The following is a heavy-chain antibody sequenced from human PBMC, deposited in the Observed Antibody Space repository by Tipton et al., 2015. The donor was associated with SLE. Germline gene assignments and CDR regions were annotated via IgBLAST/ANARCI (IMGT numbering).Heavy chain of an antibody. CDR1: GFTFSSYS. V-gene: IGHV3-48*01. CDR3: ARDGWNYSILDAFDI. Sequence: SLRLSCAASGFTFSSYSMNWVRQAPGKGLEWVSYISSSSSTIYYADSVKGRFTISRDNAKNSLYLQMNSLRAEDTAVYYCARDGWNYSILDAFDIWGQGTMVTVSS. J-gene: IGHJ3*02. D-gene: IGHD1-7*01. CDR2: ISSSSSTI.